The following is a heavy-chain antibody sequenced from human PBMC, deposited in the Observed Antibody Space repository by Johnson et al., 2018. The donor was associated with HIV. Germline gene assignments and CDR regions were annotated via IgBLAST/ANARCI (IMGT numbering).Heavy chain of an antibody. CDR2: IRYDGSNK. Sequence: QVQLVESGGGVVQPGKSLRLSCAASHFTFGAYAIHWVRLAPGKGLEWVAFIRYDGSNKYYADSVKGRFTISRDNSKNTLYLQMNSLRAEDTAVYYCAAGLVGAFDIWGQGTMVTVSS. J-gene: IGHJ3*02. D-gene: IGHD6-6*01. CDR1: HFTFGAYA. V-gene: IGHV3-33*08. CDR3: AAGLVGAFDI.